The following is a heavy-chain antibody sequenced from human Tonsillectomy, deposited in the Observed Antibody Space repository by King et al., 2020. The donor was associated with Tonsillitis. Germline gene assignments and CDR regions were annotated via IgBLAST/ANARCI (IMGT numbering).Heavy chain of an antibody. J-gene: IGHJ3*02. V-gene: IGHV1-2*02. CDR1: GYTFTGYH. CDR2: INPNSGGA. Sequence: MQLVQSGAEVKKPGASVKVSCKASGYTFTGYHMHWVRQAPGQGLEWMGWINPNSGGANYGQKFQGRVTMTRDTSISTVYMELRRLRSDDTAVYYCATEVEMGRIEADGFDIWGQGTMVTVSS. D-gene: IGHD5-24*01. CDR3: ATEVEMGRIEADGFDI.